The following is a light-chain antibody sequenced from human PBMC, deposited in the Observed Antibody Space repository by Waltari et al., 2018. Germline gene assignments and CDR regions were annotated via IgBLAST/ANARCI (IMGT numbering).Light chain of an antibody. J-gene: IGLJ2*01. V-gene: IGLV4-69*01. CDR3: RTWGSGTVV. Sequence: QLLLTQSPPASAPLGAAVKLTCTLNSGHSNYTVAWHQQQPEKGPRYLMLLNSDGSHIRGDGIPYPFSRSTSAAQRYFTISGLQSGDEADYYCRTWGSGTVVFGGGTKLTVL. CDR1: SGHSNYT. CDR2: LNSDGSH.